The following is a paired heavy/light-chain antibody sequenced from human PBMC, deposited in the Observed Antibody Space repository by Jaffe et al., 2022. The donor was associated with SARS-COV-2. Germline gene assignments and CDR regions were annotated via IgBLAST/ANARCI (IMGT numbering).Light chain of an antibody. Sequence: QSVLTQPPSASGTPGQRVTISCSGSNSNIGSNTVNWYQHLPGTAPRLLIYSNNQRPSGVPDRFSGSKSGTSASLAISGLQSEDEADYYCAVWDDSLKGLHAAFGGGTKLTVL. V-gene: IGLV1-44*01. J-gene: IGLJ2*01. CDR3: AVWDDSLKGLHAA. CDR1: NSNIGSNT. CDR2: SNN.
Heavy chain of an antibody. CDR2: ISASGGST. CDR1: GFTFSNYP. Sequence: EVQLLESGGTLVQPGGSLRLSCAASGFTFSNYPMSWVRQAPGKGLEWVSVISASGGSTYYADSVKGRFTISRDTSKNTLYLQLNTLRAEDTAVYYCAKSGVNFWPPDPYFDYWGQGTLVTVSS. D-gene: IGHD3-10*01. CDR3: AKSGVNFWPPDPYFDY. V-gene: IGHV3-23*01. J-gene: IGHJ4*02.